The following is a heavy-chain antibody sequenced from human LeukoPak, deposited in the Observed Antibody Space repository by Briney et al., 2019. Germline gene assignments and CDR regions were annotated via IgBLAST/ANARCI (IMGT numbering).Heavy chain of an antibody. J-gene: IGHJ4*02. CDR3: ARDLEYSSSSDDY. Sequence: GASVKVSCKASGGTFSSYAISWVRQAPGQGLEWMGGIIPIFGTANYAQKFQGRVTMTRDTSTSTVYMELSSLRSEDTAVYYCARDLEYSSSSDDYWGQGTLVTVSS. V-gene: IGHV1-69*05. D-gene: IGHD6-6*01. CDR1: GGTFSSYA. CDR2: IIPIFGTA.